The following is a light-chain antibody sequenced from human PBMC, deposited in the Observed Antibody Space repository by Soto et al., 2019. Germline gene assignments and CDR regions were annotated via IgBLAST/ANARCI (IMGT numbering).Light chain of an antibody. V-gene: IGKV3-20*01. CDR2: GAS. Sequence: VMRHPPAALSGSPLERATVSCGASQSVSSNLAWYQQKPGQAPRLLIYGASSRATGIPDRFSGSGSGTDFTLTISRLEPEDFAVYYCQQYGSSPWTFGQGTKVDIK. CDR1: QSVSSN. J-gene: IGKJ1*01. CDR3: QQYGSSPWT.